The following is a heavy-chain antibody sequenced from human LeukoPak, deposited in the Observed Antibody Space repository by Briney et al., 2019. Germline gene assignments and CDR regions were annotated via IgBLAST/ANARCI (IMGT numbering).Heavy chain of an antibody. CDR1: GYTFTSYG. CDR2: ISAYNGNT. CDR3: ARVYDYVWGSYRYTGAFDI. D-gene: IGHD3-16*02. V-gene: IGHV1-18*01. J-gene: IGHJ3*02. Sequence: ASVKVSCKASGYTFTSYGISWVRQAPGQGLEWMGWISAYNGNTNYAQKLQGRVTMTTDTSTSTAYLELRSLTSDDTAVYYCARVYDYVWGSYRYTGAFDIWGQGTMVTVSS.